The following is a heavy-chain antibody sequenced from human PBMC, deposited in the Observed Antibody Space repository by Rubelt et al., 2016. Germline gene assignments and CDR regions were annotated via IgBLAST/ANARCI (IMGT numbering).Heavy chain of an antibody. Sequence: QVQLQESGPGLVKPSETLSLTCAVSGVSITDSYWSWIRQPPGKRLEWISYIHHSGIINYSPSLKSRVNISVDTSKSEVSLKLHSVTAADTAMYYCVRHTRLDYFKNWGQGTLVTVSS. CDR2: IHHSGII. D-gene: IGHD1-1*01. CDR1: GVSITDSY. J-gene: IGHJ1*01. V-gene: IGHV4-59*12. CDR3: VRHTRLDYFKN.